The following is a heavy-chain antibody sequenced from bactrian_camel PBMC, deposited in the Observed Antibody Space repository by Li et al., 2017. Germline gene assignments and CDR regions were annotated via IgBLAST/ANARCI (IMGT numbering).Heavy chain of an antibody. CDR1: GDTYMYNG. J-gene: IGHJ4*01. CDR3: AAGWPKYYSNEGAVFKEVGAFNY. CDR2: IYKSGPT. D-gene: IGHD2*01. V-gene: IGHV3S56*01. Sequence: HVQLVESGGSTVQAGGSLRLSCVASGDTYMYNGVAWFRQGPGKEREGVAAIYKSGPTCYDDSVKGRFNISQDAAKNVVFLQMSSLTPDDTAMYYCAAGWPKYYSNEGAVFKEVGAFNYWGQGTQVTVS.